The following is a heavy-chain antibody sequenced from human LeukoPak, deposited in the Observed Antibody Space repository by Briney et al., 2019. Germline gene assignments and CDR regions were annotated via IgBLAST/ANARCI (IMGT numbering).Heavy chain of an antibody. CDR3: ATDLYYYDGSGYGDAFDI. CDR1: GYTFTSYD. CDR2: ISAYNGNT. V-gene: IGHV1-18*01. D-gene: IGHD3-22*01. J-gene: IGHJ3*02. Sequence: ASVKVSCKASGYTFTSYDISWVRQAPGQGLEWMGWISAYNGNTNYAQKIQGRVTMTTDTSTSTAYMELRSLRSDDTAVNYCATDLYYYDGSGYGDAFDIWGQGTMVTVSS.